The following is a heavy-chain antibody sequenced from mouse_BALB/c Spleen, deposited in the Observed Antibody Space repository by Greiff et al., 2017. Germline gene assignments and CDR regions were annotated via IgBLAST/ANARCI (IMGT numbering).Heavy chain of an antibody. V-gene: IGHV1-5*01. CDR1: GYSFTSYW. J-gene: IGHJ4*01. D-gene: IGHD1-1*01. CDR2: IYPGNSDT. CDR3: THYDGSSYAMDD. Sequence: EVPLQQSGPVLARPGASVKMSCKASGYSFTSYWMHWVKQRPGQGLEWIGAIYPGNSDTSYNQKFKGKAKLTAVTSAGTAYMELSSLTNEDSAVDDCTHYDGSSYAMDDWGQGTSVTVAA.